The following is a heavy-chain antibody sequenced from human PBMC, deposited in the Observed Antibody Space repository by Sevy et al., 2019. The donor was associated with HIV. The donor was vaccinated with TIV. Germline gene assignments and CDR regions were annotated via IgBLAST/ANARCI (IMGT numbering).Heavy chain of an antibody. J-gene: IGHJ6*03. Sequence: GGSLRLSCAASGFTFSSYAMSWVRQAPGKGLERVSSISGSGGTTYYADSVKGRFTVSRDNSKNTLYLQINSLRVEDTAVYYCAKNPGVGSYYYMDVWGKGTTVTVSS. V-gene: IGHV3-23*01. CDR1: GFTFSSYA. D-gene: IGHD1-26*01. CDR3: AKNPGVGSYYYMDV. CDR2: ISGSGGTT.